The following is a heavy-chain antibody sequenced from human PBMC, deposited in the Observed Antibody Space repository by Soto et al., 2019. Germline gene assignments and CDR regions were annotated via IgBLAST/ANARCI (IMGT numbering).Heavy chain of an antibody. V-gene: IGHV4-59*01. CDR2: IYYNGST. J-gene: IGHJ5*02. D-gene: IGHD3-3*01. CDR1: GGSISSYY. Sequence: SETLSLTCTVSGGSISSYYWSWIRQPPGKGLEWIGYIYYNGSTNYNPSLKSRVTISVDTSKNQFSLKLSSVTAADTAVYYCERTYYDFWSGYLRWFDPWGQGTLVTVSS. CDR3: ERTYYDFWSGYLRWFDP.